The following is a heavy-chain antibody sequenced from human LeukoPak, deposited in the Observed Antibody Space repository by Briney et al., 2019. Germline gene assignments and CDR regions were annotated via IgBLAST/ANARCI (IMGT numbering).Heavy chain of an antibody. CDR3: ARAPPQYSSSWYRRDYYYYMDV. CDR1: GFTFSSYW. CDR2: INSDGSST. Sequence: GGSPRLSCAASGFTFSSYWMHWVRQAPGKGLVWVSRINSDGSSTSYADSVKGRFTISRDNAKNTLYLQMNSLRAEDTAVYYCARAPPQYSSSWYRRDYYYYMDVWGKGTTVTVSS. J-gene: IGHJ6*03. V-gene: IGHV3-74*01. D-gene: IGHD6-13*01.